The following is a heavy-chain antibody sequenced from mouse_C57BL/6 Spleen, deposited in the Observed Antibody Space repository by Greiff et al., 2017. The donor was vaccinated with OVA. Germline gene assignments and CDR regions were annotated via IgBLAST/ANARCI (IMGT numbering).Heavy chain of an antibody. Sequence: QVQLKQPGAELVKPGASVKVSCKASGYTFTSYWMHWVKQRPGQGLEWIGRIHPSDSDTNYNQKFKGKATLTVDKSSSTAYMQLSSLTSEDSAVYYWARYYGSSYDYYAMDYWGQGTSVTVSS. CDR3: ARYYGSSYDYYAMDY. J-gene: IGHJ4*01. CDR1: GYTFTSYW. V-gene: IGHV1-74*01. CDR2: IHPSDSDT. D-gene: IGHD1-1*01.